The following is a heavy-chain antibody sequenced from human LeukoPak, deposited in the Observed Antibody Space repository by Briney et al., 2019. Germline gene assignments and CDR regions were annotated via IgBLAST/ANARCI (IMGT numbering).Heavy chain of an antibody. J-gene: IGHJ5*02. CDR1: GFTFSSYG. CDR2: ISYDGSNK. CDR3: AKDWGYCSSTSCYRTPPLGPPQPYNWFDP. Sequence: GGSLRLSCAASGFTFSSYGMHWVRQAPGKGLEWVAVISYDGSNKYYADSVKGRFTISRDNSMNTLYLQMNSLRAEDTAVYYCAKDWGYCSSTSCYRTPPLGPPQPYNWFDPWGQGTLVTVSS. V-gene: IGHV3-30*18. D-gene: IGHD2-2*01.